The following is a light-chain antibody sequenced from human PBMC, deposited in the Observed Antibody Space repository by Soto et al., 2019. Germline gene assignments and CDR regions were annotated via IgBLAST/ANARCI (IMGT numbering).Light chain of an antibody. CDR3: QQFAGSPYT. CDR1: QSVSSSY. CDR2: GAT. J-gene: IGKJ2*01. Sequence: EIVLTQSPATLSLSPGERATLSCRASQSVSSSYLAWYQQKPGQAPRLLIFGATSRGTGIPDRFSGSGSGTDFTLTISRLEPEDFAVFYCQQFAGSPYTFGQGTKLEIK. V-gene: IGKV3-20*01.